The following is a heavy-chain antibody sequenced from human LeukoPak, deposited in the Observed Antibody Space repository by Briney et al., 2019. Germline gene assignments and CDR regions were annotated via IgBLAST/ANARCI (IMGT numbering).Heavy chain of an antibody. CDR1: GYTLTELS. Sequence: ASVKVSCKVSGYTLTELSMHWVRQAPGKGLEWMGGFDPEDGETIYAQKFQGRVTMTEDTSTDTAYMELSSLRSEDTAVYYCATAGGDSSGYLTLDYWGQGTLVTVSS. J-gene: IGHJ4*02. CDR2: FDPEDGET. D-gene: IGHD3-22*01. CDR3: ATAGGDSSGYLTLDY. V-gene: IGHV1-24*01.